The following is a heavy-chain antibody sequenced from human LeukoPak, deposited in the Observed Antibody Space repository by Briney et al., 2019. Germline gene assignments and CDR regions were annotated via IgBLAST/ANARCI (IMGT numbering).Heavy chain of an antibody. D-gene: IGHD4-17*01. V-gene: IGHV4-34*01. CDR3: ARGLSSTTVTSNYFDY. CDR2: INHSGST. Sequence: PSETLSLTCAVYGGSFSGYYWSWIRQPPGKGLEWIGEINHSGSTNYNPSLKSRVTISVDTSKNQFSLKLSSVTAADTAVYCCARGLSSTTVTSNYFDYWGQGTLVTVSS. CDR1: GGSFSGYY. J-gene: IGHJ4*02.